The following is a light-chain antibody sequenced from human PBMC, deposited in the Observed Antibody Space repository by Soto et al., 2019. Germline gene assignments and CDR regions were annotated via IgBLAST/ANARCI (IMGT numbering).Light chain of an antibody. CDR3: QQRSNWPPSIT. J-gene: IGKJ5*01. CDR1: QSVSSW. CDR2: KAS. Sequence: DIPLPHSPSPLSASVGDRVTITCPASQSVSSWLAWYQQKPGKAPNLLIYKASTLESGVPSRFSGSGSGTDFTLTISSLEPEDFAVYYCQQRSNWPPSITFGQGTRLEIK. V-gene: IGKV1-5*03.